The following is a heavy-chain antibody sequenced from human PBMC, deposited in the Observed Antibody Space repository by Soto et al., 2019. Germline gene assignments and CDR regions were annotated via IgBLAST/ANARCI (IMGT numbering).Heavy chain of an antibody. CDR3: ARDNVVVVAADYYYYGMDV. Sequence: PGGSLRLSCAASGFTFSSYSMNWVRQAPGKGLEWVSSISSSSSYIYYADSVKGRFTISRDNAKNSLYLQMNSLRAEDTAVYYCARDNVVVVAADYYYYGMDVWGQGTTVTVSS. V-gene: IGHV3-21*01. CDR1: GFTFSSYS. J-gene: IGHJ6*02. D-gene: IGHD2-15*01. CDR2: ISSSSSYI.